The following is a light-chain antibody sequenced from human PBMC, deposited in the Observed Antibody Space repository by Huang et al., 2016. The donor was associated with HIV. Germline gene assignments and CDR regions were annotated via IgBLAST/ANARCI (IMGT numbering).Light chain of an antibody. CDR3: QQLHSYPIT. CDR1: QDIANS. V-gene: IGKV1-9*01. Sequence: QLTQSPSSLSMSVGDRVIITCQASQDIANSLAWYQHKPGRAPKLPIAAASTLQSGVPSRCSGGSAGTYFTLIITNLQPDDFASYYCQQLHSYPITFGQGTRLDI. J-gene: IGKJ5*01. CDR2: AAS.